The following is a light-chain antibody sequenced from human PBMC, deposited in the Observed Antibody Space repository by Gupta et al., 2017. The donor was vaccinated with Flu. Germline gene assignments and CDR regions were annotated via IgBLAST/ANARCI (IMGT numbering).Light chain of an antibody. CDR1: SSDIGRYDY. CDR3: SAFANTNTLI. V-gene: IGLV2-14*01. J-gene: IGLJ2*01. Sequence: QSALTQPASVSGSPGQSITISCTGTSSDIGRYDYVSWYQQHPGEAPNLIIYAVTDRPAGVPSRFSGAKAGNTASLTISGLQAEDEANYYCSAFANTNTLIFGGGTKLTVL. CDR2: AVT.